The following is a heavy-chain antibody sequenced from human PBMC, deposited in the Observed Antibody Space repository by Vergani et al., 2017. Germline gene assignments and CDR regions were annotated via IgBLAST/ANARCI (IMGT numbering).Heavy chain of an antibody. CDR1: GDSIISRSYY. Sequence: QMQLQESGPGLVKASETLSLTCTVSGDSIISRSYYWGWIRQPPGKGLEWIGSIYNSGNGDSSSSLKSRVTISADTSNNQFSLRLTSVTAADTAVYYCASGKYYSDSTSHFSGRDFDVWCRGTLVTVPS. CDR2: IYNSGNG. D-gene: IGHD1-26*01. J-gene: IGHJ2*01. CDR3: ASGKYYSDSTSHFSGRDFDV. V-gene: IGHV4-39*01.